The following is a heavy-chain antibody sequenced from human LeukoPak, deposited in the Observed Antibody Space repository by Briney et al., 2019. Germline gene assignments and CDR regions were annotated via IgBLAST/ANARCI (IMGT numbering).Heavy chain of an antibody. CDR3: AKDSQKGATGVFDY. CDR1: GVIFSSFA. D-gene: IGHD1-26*01. J-gene: IGHJ4*02. CDR2: ISSSGSTK. V-gene: IGHV3-48*03. Sequence: PGGSLRLSCEVSGVIFSSFAMNWVRQTPGKGLECISYISSSGSTKYYAESVRGRFTISRDNVKNSLLLEMNSLRPEDTAIYYCAKDSQKGATGVFDYWGQGTLVTVSS.